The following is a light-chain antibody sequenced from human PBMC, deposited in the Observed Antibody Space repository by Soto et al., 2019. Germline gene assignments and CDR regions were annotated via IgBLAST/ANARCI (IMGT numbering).Light chain of an antibody. Sequence: EIVLTQSPATLSLSPGERATLSCRASQSVSSYLAWYQHKPGQAPRLLIYDASNRATGAPARFSGSGFGTDFTLTISSLEPEDSAVYYCQQHTNWPPGSTFGQGTRLEIK. CDR2: DAS. J-gene: IGKJ5*01. V-gene: IGKV3-11*01. CDR1: QSVSSY. CDR3: QQHTNWPPGST.